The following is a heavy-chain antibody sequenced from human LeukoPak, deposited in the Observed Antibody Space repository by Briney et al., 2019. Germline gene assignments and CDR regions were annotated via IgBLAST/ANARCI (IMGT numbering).Heavy chain of an antibody. D-gene: IGHD3-10*01. CDR3: ATFGESPHDAFDI. CDR2: ISYDGSNK. V-gene: IGHV3-30*03. Sequence: PSGGSLRLSCAASGFTFSSYGMHWVRQAPGKGLEWVAVISYDGSNKYYADSVKGRFTISRDNSKNTLYLQMNSLRAEDTAVYYCATFGESPHDAFDIWGQGTMVTVSS. J-gene: IGHJ3*02. CDR1: GFTFSSYG.